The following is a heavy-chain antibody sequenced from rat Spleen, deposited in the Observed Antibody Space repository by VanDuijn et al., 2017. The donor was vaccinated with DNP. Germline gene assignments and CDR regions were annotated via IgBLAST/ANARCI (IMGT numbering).Heavy chain of an antibody. Sequence: EVQLVESGGGLVQPGRSLQLSCEASGFTFNNCGMAWVRQAPKKGLEWVATINTSGGRTYYRDSVQGRFTISRDNAKSTLYLQMDSLRSEDTATYYCATRYYGDDLDYWGQGVMVTVS. CDR3: ATRYYGDDLDY. J-gene: IGHJ2*01. V-gene: IGHV5S13*01. CDR2: INTSGGRT. D-gene: IGHD1-7*01. CDR1: GFTFNNCG.